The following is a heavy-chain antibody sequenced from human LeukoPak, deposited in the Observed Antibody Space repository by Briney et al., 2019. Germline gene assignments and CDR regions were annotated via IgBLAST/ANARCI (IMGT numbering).Heavy chain of an antibody. J-gene: IGHJ5*01. Sequence: SETLSLTCAVSGASISSGSYYWSWIRQPAGKGLEWSGRIYTSGGTNYNPSLKSRVTISIDTSKNQLSLKLSSVTAADTAVYYCARGWFGDVFASWGQGTLVTVSS. V-gene: IGHV4-61*02. CDR3: ARGWFGDVFAS. CDR2: IYTSGGT. CDR1: GASISSGSYY. D-gene: IGHD3-10*01.